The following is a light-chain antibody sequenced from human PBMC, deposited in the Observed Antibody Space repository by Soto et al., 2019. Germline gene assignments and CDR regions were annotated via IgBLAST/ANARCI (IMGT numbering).Light chain of an antibody. J-gene: IGKJ1*01. Sequence: DIVMTQSPDSLAVSLGERATINCKSSQSVLYSSNNKNYLAWYQQKPGQPPKLLIYWASTRESGVPDRFSGSGSGTDFTLTISSLQAEDVAVYYCQQYYTTPLTFGHGTRVEIK. V-gene: IGKV4-1*01. CDR1: QSVLYSSNNKNY. CDR2: WAS. CDR3: QQYYTTPLT.